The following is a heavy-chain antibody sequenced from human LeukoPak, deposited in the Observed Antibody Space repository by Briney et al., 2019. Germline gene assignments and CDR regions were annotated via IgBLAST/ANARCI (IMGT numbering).Heavy chain of an antibody. V-gene: IGHV4-61*08. D-gene: IGHD1-26*01. CDR1: GGSVNSGDYY. CDR3: ARDPVGATKVFDY. CDR2: IYYSGST. Sequence: SETLSLTCTVSGGSVNSGDYYWNWLRQPPGKGLEWIGYIYYSGSTIYNPSLKSRVTISIDTSKNQFSLRLSLVTAADTAVYYCARDPVGATKVFDYWGQGALVTVSS. J-gene: IGHJ4*02.